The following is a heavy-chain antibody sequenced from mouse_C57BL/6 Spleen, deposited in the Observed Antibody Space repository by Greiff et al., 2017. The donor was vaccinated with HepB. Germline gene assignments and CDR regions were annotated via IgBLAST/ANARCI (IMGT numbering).Heavy chain of an antibody. CDR3: ARSGGYYAMDY. CDR2: IDPEDGET. J-gene: IGHJ4*01. CDR1: GFNIKDYY. Sequence: VQLQQSGAELVKPGASVKLSCTASGFNIKDYYMHWVKQRPEQGLEWIGRIDPEDGETKYAQKFQGKATITADTASNTAYLQLSSLTSEDTAAYYCARSGGYYAMDYWGQGTSVTVSS. D-gene: IGHD1-1*02. V-gene: IGHV14-2*01.